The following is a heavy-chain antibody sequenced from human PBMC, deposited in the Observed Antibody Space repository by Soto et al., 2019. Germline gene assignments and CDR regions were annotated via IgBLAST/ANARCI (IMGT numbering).Heavy chain of an antibody. CDR2: IYAGDSYT. Sequence: PGESLKISCKGSGYSFTSYWISWVRQMPGKGLEWMGSIYAGDSYTKYSPSFEGHVTISADKSISSAYLQWTSLKASDTAMYYCARVLQLSDLFRGIDVWGQGTKVTVSS. J-gene: IGHJ6*02. CDR1: GYSFTSYW. CDR3: ARVLQLSDLFRGIDV. V-gene: IGHV5-51*01. D-gene: IGHD1-1*01.